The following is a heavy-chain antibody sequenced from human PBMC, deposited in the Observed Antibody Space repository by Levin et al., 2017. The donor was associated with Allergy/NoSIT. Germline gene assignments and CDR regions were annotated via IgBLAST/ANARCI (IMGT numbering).Heavy chain of an antibody. Sequence: AASVKVSCKASGYSFTGYYIHWVRQAPGQGLEWMGWINPHSGDTKYAQKFLGRVTLTRDSSRSTVYMDLTGLRYDDTAVYYCARDDTFGYWGQGTLVTVSS. CDR1: GYSFTGYY. J-gene: IGHJ4*02. CDR2: INPHSGDT. V-gene: IGHV1-2*02. CDR3: ARDDTFGY. D-gene: IGHD3-16*01.